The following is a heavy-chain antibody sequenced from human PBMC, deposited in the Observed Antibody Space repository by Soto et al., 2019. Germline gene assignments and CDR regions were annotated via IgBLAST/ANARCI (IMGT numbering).Heavy chain of an antibody. CDR1: GFTFSSYS. CDR3: AKDGFGIAVAAYYYYGMDV. CDR2: ISSSSSYI. V-gene: IGHV3-21*04. Sequence: PGGSLRLSCAASGFTFSSYSMNWVRQAPGKGLEWVSSISSSSSYIYYADSVKGRFTISRDNSKNTLYLQMNSLRAEDTAVYYCAKDGFGIAVAAYYYYGMDVWGQGTTVTVSS. D-gene: IGHD6-19*01. J-gene: IGHJ6*02.